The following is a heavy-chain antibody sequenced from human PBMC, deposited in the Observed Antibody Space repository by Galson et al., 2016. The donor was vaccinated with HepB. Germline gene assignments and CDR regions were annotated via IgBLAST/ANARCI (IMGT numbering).Heavy chain of an antibody. V-gene: IGHV5-10-1*01. J-gene: IGHJ5*02. D-gene: IGHD3-10*01. CDR3: AKQPTPSMIRGIISSWFDP. CDR2: IDPSDSYT. Sequence: QSGAEVKKPGESLRISCKGSGYKFTSYWISWVRQMPGKGLEWMGRIDPSDSYTKYSPSFEGHVTISADKSISTAYLEWSSLKASDTAMYYCAKQPTPSMIRGIISSWFDPWGQGTLVTVSS. CDR1: GYKFTSYW.